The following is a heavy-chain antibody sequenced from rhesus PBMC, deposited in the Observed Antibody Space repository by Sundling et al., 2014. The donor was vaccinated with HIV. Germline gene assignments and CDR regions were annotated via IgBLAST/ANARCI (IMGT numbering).Heavy chain of an antibody. D-gene: IGHD2-33*01. CDR1: GASVSDDHY. CDR2: LRGSGGTT. V-gene: IGHV4S9*01. J-gene: IGHJ4*01. Sequence: QVQLQESGPGLVKPSETLSLTCAVSGASVSDDHYWNWIRQFPGKGLEWIGNLRGSGGTTYYNPSLESRVTISKDTSKNQFSLKLTSVTAADTAVYYCARDVRTLGYWGQGVLVTVSS. CDR3: ARDVRTLGY.